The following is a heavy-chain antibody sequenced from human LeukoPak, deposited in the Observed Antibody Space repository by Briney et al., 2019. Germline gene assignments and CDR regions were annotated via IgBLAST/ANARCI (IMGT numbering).Heavy chain of an antibody. CDR1: GYTFTSYD. CDR3: ARTTWQLWHIYYYYYMDV. V-gene: IGHV1-8*03. Sequence: PEASVKVSCKASGYTFTSYDINWVRQATGQGLEWMGWMNPNSGNTGYAQKFQGRVTITRNTSISTAYMELSSLRSEDTAVYYCARTTWQLWHIYYYYYMDVWGKGTTVTVSS. D-gene: IGHD5-18*01. J-gene: IGHJ6*03. CDR2: MNPNSGNT.